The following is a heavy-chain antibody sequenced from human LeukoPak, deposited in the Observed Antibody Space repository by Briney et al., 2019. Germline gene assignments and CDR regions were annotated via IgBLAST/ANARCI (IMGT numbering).Heavy chain of an antibody. J-gene: IGHJ4*02. V-gene: IGHV1-18*01. CDR2: ISAYNGST. Sequence: ASVKVSCKASGYTFTTYGISWVRQAPGQGLEWMGWISAYNGSTNYAQKFQGRVTMTTDTSTSTAYMELRSLRSDDTAVYYCARGSTARYYYDSSGYYRGAVDYWGQGTLVTISS. CDR3: ARGSTARYYYDSSGYYRGAVDY. CDR1: GYTFTTYG. D-gene: IGHD3-22*01.